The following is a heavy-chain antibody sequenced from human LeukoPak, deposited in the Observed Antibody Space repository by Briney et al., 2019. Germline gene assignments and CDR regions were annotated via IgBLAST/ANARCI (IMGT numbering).Heavy chain of an antibody. J-gene: IGHJ6*03. CDR1: GFTFSSYW. CDR3: ARAGLVSDPLDYYYYMDV. D-gene: IGHD3-16*01. V-gene: IGHV3-7*04. Sequence: GGSLRLSCAASGFTFSSYWMTWVRQAPGKGLEWVASIKEDGSEKYYVDSVKGRFTISRDNAKNSLYLQMNSLRAEDTAVYYCARAGLVSDPLDYYYYMDVWGKGTTVTVSS. CDR2: IKEDGSEK.